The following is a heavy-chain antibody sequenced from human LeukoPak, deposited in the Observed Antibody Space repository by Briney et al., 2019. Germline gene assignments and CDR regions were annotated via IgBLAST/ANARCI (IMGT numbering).Heavy chain of an antibody. CDR2: ISYDGSNK. CDR1: GFTFSSYG. V-gene: IGHV3-30*03. D-gene: IGHD2-2*01. J-gene: IGHJ4*02. CDR3: ALSKAVVPAATDY. Sequence: GGSLRLSCAASGFTFSSYGMHWVRQAPGKGLEWVAVISYDGSNKYYADSVKGRFTVSRDNSKNTLYLQMNSLRAEDTAVYYCALSKAVVPAATDYWGQGTLVTVSS.